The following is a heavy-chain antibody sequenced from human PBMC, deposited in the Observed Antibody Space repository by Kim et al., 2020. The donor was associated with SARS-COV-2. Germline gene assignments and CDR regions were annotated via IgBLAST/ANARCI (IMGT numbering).Heavy chain of an antibody. Sequence: GGSLRLSCAASGFTFSSYGMHWVRQAPGKGLEWVAIISYDGRSKYYADSVKGRFTISRDNSKNTLYLQMNSLRVEDTALYYCARVGVWYNSVWGAFDIWGQGTMVTVSS. V-gene: IGHV3-30*19. D-gene: IGHD6-19*01. CDR1: GFTFSSYG. CDR3: ARVGVWYNSVWGAFDI. CDR2: ISYDGRSK. J-gene: IGHJ3*02.